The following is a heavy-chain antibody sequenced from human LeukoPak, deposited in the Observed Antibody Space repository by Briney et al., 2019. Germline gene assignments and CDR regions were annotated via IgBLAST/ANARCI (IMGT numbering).Heavy chain of an antibody. CDR2: ISSSSSYI. Sequence: GGSLRLSCAASGFTFSSYSMNWVRQAPGKGLEWVSSISSSSSYIYYADSVKGRFTISRDNAKNSLYLQMNSLRAEDTAVYYCVRGGNSGPYFDYWGQGTLVTVSS. V-gene: IGHV3-21*01. CDR1: GFTFSSYS. CDR3: VRGGNSGPYFDY. D-gene: IGHD4-23*01. J-gene: IGHJ4*02.